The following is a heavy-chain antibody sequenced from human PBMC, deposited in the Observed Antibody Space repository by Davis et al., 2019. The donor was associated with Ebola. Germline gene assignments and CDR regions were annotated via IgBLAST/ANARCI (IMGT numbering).Heavy chain of an antibody. D-gene: IGHD3-3*01. CDR2: INHSGST. J-gene: IGHJ4*02. CDR1: GGSFSGYY. CDR3: ARDRHYDFWSGYTDY. V-gene: IGHV4-34*01. Sequence: SETLSLTCAVYGGSFSGYYWSWIRQPPGKGLEWIGEINHSGSTNYNPSLKSRVTISVDTSKNQFSLKLSSVTAADTAVYYCARDRHYDFWSGYTDYWGQGTLVTVSS.